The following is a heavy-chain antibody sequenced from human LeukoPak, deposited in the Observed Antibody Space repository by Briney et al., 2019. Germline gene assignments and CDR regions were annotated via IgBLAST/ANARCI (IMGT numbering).Heavy chain of an antibody. D-gene: IGHD2-15*01. V-gene: IGHV4-34*01. CDR2: INHSGST. CDR3: AREGVVGAYGYFDY. Sequence: PSETLSLTCAVYGGSFSGYYWSWIRQPPGKGLEWIGEINHSGSTNYNPSLKSRVTISVDTSKNQFSLKLSSVTAADTAVYYCAREGVVGAYGYFDYWGQGTLVTVSS. J-gene: IGHJ4*02. CDR1: GGSFSGYY.